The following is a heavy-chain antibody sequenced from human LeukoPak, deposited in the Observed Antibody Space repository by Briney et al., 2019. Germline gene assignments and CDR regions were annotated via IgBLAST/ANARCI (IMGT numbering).Heavy chain of an antibody. CDR3: ARAATGTSLYYYYMDV. CDR2: IYYSGSS. CDR1: GGSISAYY. Sequence: SETLSLTCTGSGGSISAYYWSWIPPPPGKGLEGIGNIYYSGSSNYNPSLKSRVTMSVDRTKNQFSLKLTSVTAADTAVYYCARAATGTSLYYYYMDVWGKGTTVTASS. V-gene: IGHV4-59*01. D-gene: IGHD1/OR15-1a*01. J-gene: IGHJ6*03.